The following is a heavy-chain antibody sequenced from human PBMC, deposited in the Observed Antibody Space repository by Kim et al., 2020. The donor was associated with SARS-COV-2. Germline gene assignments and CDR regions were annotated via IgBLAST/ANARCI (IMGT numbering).Heavy chain of an antibody. CDR3: ARQEKVVRGVSSFDY. J-gene: IGHJ4*02. V-gene: IGHV4-39*01. CDR1: GGSISSSSYY. Sequence: SETLSLTCTVSGGSISSSSYYWGWIRQPPGKGLEWIGSIYYSGSTYYNPSLKSRVTISVDTSKNQFSLKLSSVTAADTAVYYCARQEKVVRGVSSFDYWGQGTLVTVSS. CDR2: IYYSGST. D-gene: IGHD3-10*01.